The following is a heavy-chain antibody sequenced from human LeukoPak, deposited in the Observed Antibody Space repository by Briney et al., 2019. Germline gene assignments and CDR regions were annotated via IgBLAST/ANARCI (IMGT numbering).Heavy chain of an antibody. CDR1: GYSFTSYW. D-gene: IGHD2-15*01. V-gene: IGHV5-51*01. CDR2: IYPGDSDT. J-gene: IGHJ3*02. CDR3: ARGRRYCSGGSCYYLPLDDAFDI. Sequence: KGGESLKISCKGSGYSFTSYWIGWVRQMPGKGLEWMGIIYPGDSDTRYSPSFQGQVTISADKSISTAYLQWSSLKASDTAMYYCARGRRYCSGGSCYYLPLDDAFDIWGQGTMVTVSS.